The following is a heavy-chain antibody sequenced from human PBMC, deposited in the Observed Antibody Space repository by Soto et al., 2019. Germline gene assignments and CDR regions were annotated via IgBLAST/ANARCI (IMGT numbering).Heavy chain of an antibody. Sequence: GASAKVPCKASGYNFNIYGINWVRKAPGQGLELMGWISAYDGKTTYAEKFQGRVTMTTYASTSTAYMELRSLRSDDTAVYYCAWGPREYWTSCWFDAWGQGTLVTVSS. CDR1: GYNFNIYG. D-gene: IGHD6-6*01. V-gene: IGHV1-18*01. CDR3: AWGPREYWTSCWFDA. CDR2: ISAYDGKT. J-gene: IGHJ5*02.